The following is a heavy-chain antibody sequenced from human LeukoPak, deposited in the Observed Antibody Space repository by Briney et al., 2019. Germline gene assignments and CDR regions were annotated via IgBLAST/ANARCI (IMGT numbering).Heavy chain of an antibody. CDR1: AFSFSSYG. CDR2: IWYDGSNR. V-gene: IGHV3-33*01. CDR3: ARRADYAFDI. J-gene: IGHJ3*02. Sequence: PGTSLRLSCAASAFSFSSYGMHWVRQAPGKGLEWVALIWYDGSNRYYGDSVKGRFTISRDNSENTLYLQMNSLRAEDTALYYCARRADYAFDIWGQGTMVTV. D-gene: IGHD3-3*01.